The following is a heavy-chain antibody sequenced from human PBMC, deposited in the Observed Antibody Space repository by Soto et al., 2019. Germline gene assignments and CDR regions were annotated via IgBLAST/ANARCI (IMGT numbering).Heavy chain of an antibody. V-gene: IGHV1-58*02. J-gene: IGHJ4*02. Sequence: SVKVSCKASGFTFTSSAMQWVRQARGQRLEWIGWIVVGSGNTNYAQKFQERVTITRDMSTSTAYMELSSLRSEDTAVYYCAAPSLYSSSWYHTASNWGQGTLVTVSS. CDR2: IVVGSGNT. D-gene: IGHD6-13*01. CDR1: GFTFTSSA. CDR3: AAPSLYSSSWYHTASN.